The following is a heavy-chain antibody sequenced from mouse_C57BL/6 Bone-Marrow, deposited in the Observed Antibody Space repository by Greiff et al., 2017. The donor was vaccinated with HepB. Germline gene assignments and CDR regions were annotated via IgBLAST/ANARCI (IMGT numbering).Heavy chain of an antibody. Sequence: EVMLVESGGDLVKPGGSLKLSCAASGFTFSSYGMSWVPQTPDKRLEWVATISSGGSYTYYPDSVKGRFTISRDNAKNTLYLQMSSLKSEDTAMYYCESNMVPSYGYFEDWGTGTTVTVAA. CDR3: ESNMVPSYGYFED. CDR2: ISSGGSYT. J-gene: IGHJ1*03. D-gene: IGHD2-1*01. CDR1: GFTFSSYG. V-gene: IGHV5-6*01.